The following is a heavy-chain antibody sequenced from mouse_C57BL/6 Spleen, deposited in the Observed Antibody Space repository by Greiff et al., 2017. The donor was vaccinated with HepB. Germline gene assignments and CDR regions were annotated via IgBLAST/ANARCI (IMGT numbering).Heavy chain of an antibody. CDR1: GFSLTSYG. J-gene: IGHJ3*01. CDR2: IWSGGST. CDR3: ARTTTVPQAWFAY. D-gene: IGHD1-1*01. V-gene: IGHV2-2*01. Sequence: VQRVESGPGLVQPSQSLSITCTVSGFSLTSYGVHWVRQSPGKGLEWLGVIWSGGSTDYNAAFISRLSISKDNSKSQVFFKMNSLQADDTAIYYCARTTTVPQAWFAYWGQGTLVTVSA.